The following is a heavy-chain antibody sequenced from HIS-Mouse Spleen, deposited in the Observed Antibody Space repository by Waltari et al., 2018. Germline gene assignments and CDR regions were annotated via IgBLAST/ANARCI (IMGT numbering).Heavy chain of an antibody. Sequence: QLQLQESGPGLVKPSETLSLTCPVPGVSISITSYYWGWIRPPPGKGLEWSGSIYYSGSTYYNPSLKSRVTISVDTSKNQFSLKLSSVTAADTAVYYCAREIPYSSSWYDWYFDLWGRGTLVTVSS. D-gene: IGHD6-13*01. J-gene: IGHJ2*01. CDR3: AREIPYSSSWYDWYFDL. V-gene: IGHV4-39*07. CDR1: GVSISITSYY. CDR2: IYYSGST.